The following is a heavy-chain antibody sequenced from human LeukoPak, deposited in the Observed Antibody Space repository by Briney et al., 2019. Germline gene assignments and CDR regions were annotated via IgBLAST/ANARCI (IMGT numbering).Heavy chain of an antibody. Sequence: GGSLRLSCAASGFTFSTFAMSWVRQAPGTGLEWVAAITDSGVDTYYADSVKGRFTISRDNSKNSLYLQMNSLRDEDTAVYYCARGATPDYWGQGTLVTVSS. CDR3: ARGATPDY. CDR2: ITDSGVDT. V-gene: IGHV3-23*01. CDR1: GFTFSTFA. J-gene: IGHJ4*02.